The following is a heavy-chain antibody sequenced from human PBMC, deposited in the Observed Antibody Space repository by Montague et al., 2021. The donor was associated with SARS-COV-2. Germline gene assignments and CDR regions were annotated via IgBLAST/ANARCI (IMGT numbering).Heavy chain of an antibody. V-gene: IGHV4-34*01. D-gene: IGHD3-22*01. Sequence: SETLSLTCAVSGGSFSGDYWSWIRQPPGKGLEWIGDVHHSGSTNYNPSLKSRVRISVATSRTQFSLNLRSVTAADTAVYYCARAIVGVTMIRVVMCGGEHSFDSWGQGTLVTVSS. CDR1: GGSFSGDY. CDR3: ARAIVGVTMIRVVMCGGEHSFDS. J-gene: IGHJ5*01. CDR2: VHHSGST.